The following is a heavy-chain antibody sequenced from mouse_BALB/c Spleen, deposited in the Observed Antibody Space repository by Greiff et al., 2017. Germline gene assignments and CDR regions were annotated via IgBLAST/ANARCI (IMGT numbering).Heavy chain of an antibody. J-gene: IGHJ1*01. CDR2: ISSGGSYT. Sequence: EVQLVESGGGLVKPGGSLKLSCAASGFTFSSYAMSWVRQTPEKRLEWVATISSGGSYTYYPDSVKGRFTISRDNAKNTLYLQMSSLRSEDTAMYYCARRYGSSYWYFDVWGAGTTVTVSS. V-gene: IGHV5-9-3*01. CDR1: GFTFSSYA. CDR3: ARRYGSSYWYFDV. D-gene: IGHD1-1*01.